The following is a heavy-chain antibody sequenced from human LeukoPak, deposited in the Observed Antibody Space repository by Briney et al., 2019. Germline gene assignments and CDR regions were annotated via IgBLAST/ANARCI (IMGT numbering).Heavy chain of an antibody. Sequence: GGSLRLSCAASGFTFTDYNMTWIRKAQGKGLEWVSYITSSGSYTSYADSVKGRFTISRDNANNSLYLQMNSLRAEDTAVYYCARYPVGNYDSGFDYWGQGSLVTVSS. J-gene: IGHJ4*02. V-gene: IGHV3-11*06. D-gene: IGHD5-12*01. CDR2: ITSSGSYT. CDR1: GFTFTDYN. CDR3: ARYPVGNYDSGFDY.